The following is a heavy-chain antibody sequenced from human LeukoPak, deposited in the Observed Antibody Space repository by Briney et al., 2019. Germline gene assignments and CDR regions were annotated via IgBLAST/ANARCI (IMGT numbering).Heavy chain of an antibody. CDR2: ISYDGSNK. V-gene: IGHV3-30-3*01. Sequence: PGRSLRLSCAASGFTFRSYAMHWVRQAPGKGVVGVAVISYDGSNKYYADSVKGRFTTSRDNSRNTLYLQMNSLRAEDTAVYYCARGRYYYDSSGYYRGYYFDYWGQGTLVTVSS. CDR1: GFTFRSYA. J-gene: IGHJ4*02. D-gene: IGHD3-22*01. CDR3: ARGRYYYDSSGYYRGYYFDY.